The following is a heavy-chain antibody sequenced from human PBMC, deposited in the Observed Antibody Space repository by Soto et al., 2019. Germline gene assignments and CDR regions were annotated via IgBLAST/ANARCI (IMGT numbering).Heavy chain of an antibody. CDR2: ISAYNGNT. CDR3: AGDQYYDYVWGCYSFGY. J-gene: IGHJ4*02. CDR1: GYTFTSYG. D-gene: IGHD3-16*01. Sequence: QVQLVQSGAEVKKPGASVKVSCKASGYTFTSYGISWVRQAPGQGLEWMGWISAYNGNTNYAQKLQGRVTMTTDTSTRTVYMELRRLRADVTAVYYCAGDQYYDYVWGCYSFGYWGQGTLVTVSS. V-gene: IGHV1-18*01.